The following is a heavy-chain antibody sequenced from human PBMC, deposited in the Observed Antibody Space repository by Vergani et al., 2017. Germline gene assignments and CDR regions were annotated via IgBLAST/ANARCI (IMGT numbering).Heavy chain of an antibody. J-gene: IGHJ6*02. CDR3: ARERDIQIWSPSGMDV. CDR1: GFTFSSYS. CDR2: ISSSSSYI. D-gene: IGHD5-18*01. V-gene: IGHV3-21*01. Sequence: EVQLLESGGGLVKPGGSLRLSCAASGFTFSSYSMNWVRQAPGKGLEWVSSISSSSSYIYYADSVKGRFTISRDNAKNSLYLQMNSLRAEDTAVYYCARERDIQIWSPSGMDVWGQGTTVTVSS.